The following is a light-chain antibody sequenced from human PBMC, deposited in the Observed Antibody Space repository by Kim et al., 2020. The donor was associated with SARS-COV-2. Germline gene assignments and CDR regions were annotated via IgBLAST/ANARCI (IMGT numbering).Light chain of an antibody. V-gene: IGKV1-6*01. CDR1: QAIRND. CDR2: AAS. CDR3: LQDYTYPRT. J-gene: IGKJ1*01. Sequence: ASVGDIVTITCRASQAIRNDLTWYQQKPGRAPQLLIYAASSVVSGVPSRFSGSGSDTLFTLTIASLQPEDFATYYCLQDYTYPRTFGQGTKVDIK.